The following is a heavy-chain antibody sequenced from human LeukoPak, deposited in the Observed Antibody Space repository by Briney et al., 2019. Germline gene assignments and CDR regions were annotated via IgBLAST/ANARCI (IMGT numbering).Heavy chain of an antibody. CDR3: ARVGYCSSTSCSHFDY. Sequence: SETLSLTCAVYGGSFSGYYWSWIRQPPGKGLEWIGEINYSGSTNYNPSLKSRVTISVDTSKNQFSLKLSSVTAADTAVYYCARVGYCSSTSCSHFDYWGQGTLVTVSS. V-gene: IGHV4-34*01. CDR2: INYSGST. CDR1: GGSFSGYY. D-gene: IGHD2-2*01. J-gene: IGHJ4*02.